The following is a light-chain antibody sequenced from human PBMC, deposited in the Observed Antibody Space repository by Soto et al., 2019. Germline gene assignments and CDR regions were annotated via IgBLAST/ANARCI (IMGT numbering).Light chain of an antibody. V-gene: IGKV3-11*01. CDR3: QQRSNYWT. CDR2: DTY. J-gene: IGKJ1*01. CDR1: QSVSSN. Sequence: EIVLTQSPVTLSLSPGQRATLSCRASQSVSSNHLGWYQKKPGQPPRLLIYDTYKRATGIPARFSGSGSGTDFTLTISSLEPEDFAVYYCQQRSNYWTFGQGTKVEIK.